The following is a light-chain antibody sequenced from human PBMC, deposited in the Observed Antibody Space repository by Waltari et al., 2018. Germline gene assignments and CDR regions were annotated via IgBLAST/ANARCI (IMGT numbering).Light chain of an antibody. CDR3: ASYAGGDTPYV. CDR1: SSDVGAYDY. V-gene: IGLV2-8*01. CDR2: EVN. J-gene: IGLJ1*01. Sequence: QSALSQPPSASGSPGQSGTISCTGSSSDVGAYDYVSWYQQRPGKAPKVLSYEVNKRPSGVPHRFSGSKSGATASLTFSWLQAEDEGDYYCASYAGGDTPYVFGTGTTVTV.